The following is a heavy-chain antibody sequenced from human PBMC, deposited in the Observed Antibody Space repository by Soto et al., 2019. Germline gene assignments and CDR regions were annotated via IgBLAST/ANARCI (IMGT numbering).Heavy chain of an antibody. D-gene: IGHD3-9*01. CDR3: ARVQYDILTGYYRGYFDY. Sequence: QVQLVQSGAEVKKPGSSVKVSCKASGGTFSSYAISWVRQAPGQGLEWMGGIIPIFGTANYAQKFQGRVTITADESTSTVYMELSSLRSEDTAVYYCARVQYDILTGYYRGYFDYWGQGTLVTVSS. CDR2: IIPIFGTA. V-gene: IGHV1-69*01. J-gene: IGHJ4*02. CDR1: GGTFSSYA.